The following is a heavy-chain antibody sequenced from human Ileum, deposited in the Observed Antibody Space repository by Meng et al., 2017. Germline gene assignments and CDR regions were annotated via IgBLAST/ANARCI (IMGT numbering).Heavy chain of an antibody. CDR2: GST. CDR1: GASVSSKNDG. D-gene: IGHD7-27*01. J-gene: IGHJ4*02. V-gene: IGHV4-61*01. Sequence: QLQESAPGLVRLSETLSLTCTVSGASVSSKNDGWGWIRQPPGKGLEWIGYGSTNHNPSLKSRVTISVDTSKNQFFLTLNSVTAADTAIYYCARDHWGSLDYWGQGILVTVSS. CDR3: ARDHWGSLDY.